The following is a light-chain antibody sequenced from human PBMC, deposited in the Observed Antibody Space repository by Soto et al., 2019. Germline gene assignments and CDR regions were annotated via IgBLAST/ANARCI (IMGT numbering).Light chain of an antibody. CDR2: DNN. V-gene: IGLV1-40*01. CDR1: SSNIGAGYD. J-gene: IGLJ1*01. Sequence: QSALTQPPSVSGAPGQRVTISCTGSSSNIGAGYDVNWYQHVPGTAPKLLIYDNNNRPSGVPDRFSGSKSGTSASLAITGLQAEDEADYYCQSYDSGLSSDIFGTGTKVTVL. CDR3: QSYDSGLSSDI.